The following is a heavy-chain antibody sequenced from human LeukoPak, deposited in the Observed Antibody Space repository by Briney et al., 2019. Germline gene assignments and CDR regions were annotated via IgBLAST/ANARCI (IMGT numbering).Heavy chain of an antibody. J-gene: IGHJ6*04. V-gene: IGHV3-48*03. CDR1: GFTFSSYE. Sequence: GGSLRLSCAASGFTFSSYEMNWVRQAPGKGLEWVSYISSSDSTIYYADSVKGRFTISRDNAKNSLYLQMNSLRAEDTAVYYCARERVYQLLNYYYYYGMDVWGKGTTVTVSS. D-gene: IGHD2-2*01. CDR2: ISSSDSTI. CDR3: ARERVYQLLNYYYYYGMDV.